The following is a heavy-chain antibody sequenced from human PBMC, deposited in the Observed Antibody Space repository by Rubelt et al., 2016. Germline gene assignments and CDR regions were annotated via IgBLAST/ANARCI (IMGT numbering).Heavy chain of an antibody. D-gene: IGHD3-10*01. CDR3: ARGDRGNYYYYYMDV. V-gene: IGHV4-34*01. CDR2: INHSGST. CDR1: GGSFSGYY. J-gene: IGHJ6*03. Sequence: QVQLQQWGAGLLKPSETLSLTCAVYGGSFSGYYWSWIRQPPGKGLEWIGEINHSGSTNYNPSLKSRVTISVDTSKNQCSLKLSSVTAADTAVYYCARGDRGNYYYYYMDVWGKGTTVTVSS.